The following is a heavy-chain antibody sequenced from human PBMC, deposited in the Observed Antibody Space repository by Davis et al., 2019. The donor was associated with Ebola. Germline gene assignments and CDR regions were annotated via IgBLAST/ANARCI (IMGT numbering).Heavy chain of an antibody. D-gene: IGHD3-22*01. CDR3: AKGGLIYYDSSGPARAYFDY. J-gene: IGHJ4*02. V-gene: IGHV3-23*01. Sequence: GESLKISCAASGFTFSSYAMSWVRQAPGKGLEWVSAISGSGGSTYYADSVKGRFTISRDNSKNTLYLQMNSLRAEDTALYYCAKGGLIYYDSSGPARAYFDYWGQGTLVTVSS. CDR2: ISGSGGST. CDR1: GFTFSSYA.